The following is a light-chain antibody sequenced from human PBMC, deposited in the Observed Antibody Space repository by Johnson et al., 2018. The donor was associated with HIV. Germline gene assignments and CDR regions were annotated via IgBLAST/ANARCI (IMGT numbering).Light chain of an antibody. CDR2: ENN. J-gene: IGLJ1*01. Sequence: QSVLTQPPSMSAAPGQKVTISCSASSSNIGNNYVSWYQQLPGTAPKLLIYENNKRPSGIPDRISGSKSGTSATLGITGLQTGDEADYYCGTWDSGLSAGHVVGTGTKVTVL. CDR1: SSNIGNNY. V-gene: IGLV1-51*02. CDR3: GTWDSGLSAGHV.